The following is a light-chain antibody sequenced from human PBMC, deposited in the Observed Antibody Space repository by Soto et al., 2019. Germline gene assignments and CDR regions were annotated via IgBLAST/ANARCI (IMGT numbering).Light chain of an antibody. CDR1: QSVSRT. CDR2: GAS. V-gene: IGKV3-15*01. CDR3: QQYDSWRYT. Sequence: EIEMTQSPASLSVSPGERATLSCRASQSVSRTLAWYQQKPGQAPRLLIYGASTRATGIPARFSGRGSGTDFTLTISSLQSEDFAVYYCQQYDSWRYTSGQGTKV. J-gene: IGKJ2*01.